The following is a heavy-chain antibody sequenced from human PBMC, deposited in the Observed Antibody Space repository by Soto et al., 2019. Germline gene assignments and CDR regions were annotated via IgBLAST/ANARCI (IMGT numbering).Heavy chain of an antibody. J-gene: IGHJ6*02. D-gene: IGHD1-26*01. CDR1: GGSFSGYY. Sequence: SETLSLTCAVYGGSFSGYYWSWIRQPPGKGLEWIGEINHSGSTNYNPSLKSRVTISVDTSKNQFSLKLSSVTAADTAVYYCARVSVWELRYYYGMDVWGQGTTVTVSS. V-gene: IGHV4-34*01. CDR2: INHSGST. CDR3: ARVSVWELRYYYGMDV.